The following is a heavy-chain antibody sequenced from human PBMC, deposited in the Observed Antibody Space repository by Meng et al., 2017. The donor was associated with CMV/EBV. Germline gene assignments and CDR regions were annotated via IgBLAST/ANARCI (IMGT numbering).Heavy chain of an antibody. CDR3: ARELPNSLADY. D-gene: IGHD4-23*01. CDR1: GFPFSSYW. J-gene: IGHJ4*02. Sequence: ESLKISCAASGFPFSSYWMSLVRQAPGKGLEWVSNIKQDGSEKYYVDSVKCRFTISRDNAKNSLSLQMNSLRAEDTAVYYCARELPNSLADYWGQGTLVTVSS. CDR2: IKQDGSEK. V-gene: IGHV3-7*01.